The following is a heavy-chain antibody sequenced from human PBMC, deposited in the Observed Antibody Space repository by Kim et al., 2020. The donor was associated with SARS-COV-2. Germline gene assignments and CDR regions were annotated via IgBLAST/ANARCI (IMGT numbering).Heavy chain of an antibody. Sequence: GESLKISCKGSGYSFTSYWIGWVRQMPGKGLEWMGIIYPGDSDTRYSPSFQGQVTISADKSISTAYLQWSSLKASDTAMYYCARRARPWGEETYYYDSSGYPASYYFDYWGQGTLVTVSS. CDR2: IYPGDSDT. D-gene: IGHD3-22*01. CDR1: GYSFTSYW. V-gene: IGHV5-51*01. J-gene: IGHJ4*02. CDR3: ARRARPWGEETYYYDSSGYPASYYFDY.